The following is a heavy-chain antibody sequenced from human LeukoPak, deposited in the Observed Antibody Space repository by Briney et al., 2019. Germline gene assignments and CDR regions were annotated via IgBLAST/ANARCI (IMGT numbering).Heavy chain of an antibody. CDR2: INHRGST. CDR1: GGSISSYY. Sequence: PSETLSLTCTVSGGSISSYYWSWIRQPPGKGLEWIGEINHRGSTNYNPSLKSRVTISVDTSKNQFSLKLSSVTAADTAVYYCARRLGVPAAMRPFDYWGQGTLVTASS. J-gene: IGHJ4*02. V-gene: IGHV4-34*01. D-gene: IGHD2-2*01. CDR3: ARRLGVPAAMRPFDY.